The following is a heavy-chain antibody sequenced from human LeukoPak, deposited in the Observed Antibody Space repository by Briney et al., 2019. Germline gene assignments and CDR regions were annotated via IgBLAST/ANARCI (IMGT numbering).Heavy chain of an antibody. CDR1: GGTFTSYG. CDR2: ISAYNGNT. Sequence: ASVKVSCKASGGTFTSYGISWVRQAPGQGLEWMGWISAYNGNTNYAQKLQGRVTMTTDTSTSTAYMELRSLRSDDTAVYYCARDDYDSSGYYLAEAYFDYWGQGTLVTVSS. J-gene: IGHJ4*02. D-gene: IGHD3-22*01. V-gene: IGHV1-18*01. CDR3: ARDDYDSSGYYLAEAYFDY.